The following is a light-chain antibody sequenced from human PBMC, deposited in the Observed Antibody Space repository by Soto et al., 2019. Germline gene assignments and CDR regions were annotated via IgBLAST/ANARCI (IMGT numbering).Light chain of an antibody. Sequence: QSVLTQPASVSGSPGQSITISCTGTSSDVGGYSYVSWYQQHPGKTPKLMIYEVSNRPSGVPDRFSGSKSGNTASLTVSGLQGEDEADYYCSSYAGSNNLVFGGGTKLTVL. J-gene: IGLJ2*01. V-gene: IGLV2-8*01. CDR3: SSYAGSNNLV. CDR2: EVS. CDR1: SSDVGGYSY.